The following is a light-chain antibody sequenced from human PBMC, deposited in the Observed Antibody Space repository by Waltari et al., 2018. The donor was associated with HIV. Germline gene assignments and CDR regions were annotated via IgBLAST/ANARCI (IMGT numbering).Light chain of an antibody. CDR3: QQRGNWPIT. Sequence: EILLTQSPVTLSLSPGERATLSCRASQSVSSYLAWYQHKPGQAPRLLIYGASSRATGIPARFSGSGSGTDFTLTISSLEPGDFGVYYCQQRGNWPITFGQGTRLEIK. CDR1: QSVSSY. CDR2: GAS. J-gene: IGKJ5*01. V-gene: IGKV3-11*01.